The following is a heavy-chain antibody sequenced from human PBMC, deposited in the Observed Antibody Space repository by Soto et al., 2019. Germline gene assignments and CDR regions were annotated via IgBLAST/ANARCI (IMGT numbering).Heavy chain of an antibody. D-gene: IGHD2-8*02. CDR3: TGEVASGY. Sequence: QVQLVESGGGVVQPGRSLRLSCAASGFTVSSYGMHWVRQAPGKGLEWVAVISREGGTKYYADSVKGRFAISKDNSRNTLVLEMNSLRGDDMAVYYCTGEVASGYWGQGTLVTGSS. V-gene: IGHV3-30*03. CDR2: ISREGGTK. J-gene: IGHJ4*02. CDR1: GFTVSSYG.